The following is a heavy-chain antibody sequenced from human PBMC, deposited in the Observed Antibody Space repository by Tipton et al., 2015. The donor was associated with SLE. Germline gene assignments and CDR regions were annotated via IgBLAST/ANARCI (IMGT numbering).Heavy chain of an antibody. Sequence: PGLVKPSETLSLTCNVSGVSISSSYWSWIRQPAGKGLEWIGRIYTSGATDDNPSLKSRVTLSVDTSKNQFSLQLTSVTAADTAVYYCARDSTRWSFWGQGTLVTVSS. J-gene: IGHJ4*02. V-gene: IGHV4-4*07. D-gene: IGHD2/OR15-2a*01. CDR2: IYTSGAT. CDR1: GVSISSSY. CDR3: ARDSTRWSF.